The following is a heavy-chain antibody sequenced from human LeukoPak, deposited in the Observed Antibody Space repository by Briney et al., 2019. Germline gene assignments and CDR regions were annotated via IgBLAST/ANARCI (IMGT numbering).Heavy chain of an antibody. CDR1: GGSISSYY. V-gene: IGHV4-4*07. J-gene: IGHJ4*02. D-gene: IGHD3-10*01. Sequence: SETLSLTCTVSGGSISSYYWSWLRQPAGEGLEWIGRIFSSGSTNYNPSLKSRLTMSVDTSKNQFSLKLTSVTAADTAVYYCARGSGSYPPLDYWGQGTLVTVFS. CDR2: IFSSGST. CDR3: ARGSGSYPPLDY.